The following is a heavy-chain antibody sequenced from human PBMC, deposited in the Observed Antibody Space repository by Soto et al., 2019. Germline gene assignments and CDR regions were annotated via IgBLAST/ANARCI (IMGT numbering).Heavy chain of an antibody. J-gene: IGHJ2*01. V-gene: IGHV4-39*01. CDR2: IYYSGST. CDR3: ARFNWYFDL. Sequence: NPSETLSLTCTVSGGSISSSSYYWCWIRHPPGKGLEWIGSIYYSGSTYYNPSLKSRVTISVDTSKNQFSLKLSSVTAADTAVYYCARFNWYFDLWGRGTLVTVSS. CDR1: GGSISSSSYY.